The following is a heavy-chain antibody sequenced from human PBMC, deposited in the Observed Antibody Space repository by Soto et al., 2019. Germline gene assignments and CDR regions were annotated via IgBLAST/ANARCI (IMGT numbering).Heavy chain of an antibody. Sequence: SETLSLTCAVYGGSFSGYYWSWIRQPPGKGLEWIGEINHSGSTNYNPSLKSRVTISVDTSKNQFPLKLSSVTAADTAVYYCARSGYGEDFDYWGQGTLVTVSS. CDR3: ARSGYGEDFDY. V-gene: IGHV4-34*01. J-gene: IGHJ4*02. D-gene: IGHD4-17*01. CDR2: INHSGST. CDR1: GGSFSGYY.